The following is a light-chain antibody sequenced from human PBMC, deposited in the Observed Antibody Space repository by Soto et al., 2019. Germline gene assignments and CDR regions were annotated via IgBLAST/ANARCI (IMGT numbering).Light chain of an antibody. J-gene: IGKJ5*01. V-gene: IGKV3-11*01. CDR3: QQRSNWPPIT. CDR1: QSVSSY. Sequence: IVVTQSPPTLSLSPGERATLSCRASQSVSSYLAWYQQKPGQAPRLLIYDASNRATGIPARFSGSGSGTDFTLTISSLEPEDFAVYYCQQRSNWPPITFGQGTRLEIK. CDR2: DAS.